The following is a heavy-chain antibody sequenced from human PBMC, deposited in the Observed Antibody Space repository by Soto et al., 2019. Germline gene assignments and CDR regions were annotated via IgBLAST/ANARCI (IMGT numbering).Heavy chain of an antibody. D-gene: IGHD6-6*01. CDR3: ARDHRPLWYFDY. Sequence: QVQLVQSGAEVKKPGASVKVSCKASGYTFIGYYIHWVRQDPGQGLEWMGRINPNSGEVTYGETFQGRVTMTRDPSNNTAYMEFSSLRSDDTAVYYCARDHRPLWYFDYWGQGTLVTVSS. CDR1: GYTFIGYY. V-gene: IGHV1-2*06. CDR2: INPNSGEV. J-gene: IGHJ4*02.